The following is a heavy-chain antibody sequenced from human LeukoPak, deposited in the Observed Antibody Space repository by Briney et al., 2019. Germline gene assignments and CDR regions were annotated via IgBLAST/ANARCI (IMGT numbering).Heavy chain of an antibody. CDR3: ERQNSIGYYYYYMDV. V-gene: IGHV4-39*01. J-gene: IGHJ6*03. CDR2: IYYSGST. Sequence: SETLSLTCTVSGGSTSSSSYYWGWIRQPPGKGPEWIGSIYYSGSTYYNPSLKSRVTISVDTSKNQFSLKLSSVTAADTAVYYCERQNSIGYYYYYMDVWGKGTTVTVSS. D-gene: IGHD4-11*01. CDR1: GGSTSSSSYY.